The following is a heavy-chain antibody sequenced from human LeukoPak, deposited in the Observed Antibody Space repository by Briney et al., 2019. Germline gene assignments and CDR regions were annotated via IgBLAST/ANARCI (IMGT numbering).Heavy chain of an antibody. CDR3: AKDREAGGGLETYFDY. J-gene: IGHJ4*02. V-gene: IGHV3-9*01. Sequence: PGRSLRLSCAASGFTFGDYAMHWVRQAPGKGLEWVSGISWNSGSIGYADSVKGRFTISRDNAKNSLYLQMNSLRAEDTALYYCAKDREAGGGLETYFDYWGQGTLVTVSS. CDR1: GFTFGDYA. CDR2: ISWNSGSI. D-gene: IGHD1-26*01.